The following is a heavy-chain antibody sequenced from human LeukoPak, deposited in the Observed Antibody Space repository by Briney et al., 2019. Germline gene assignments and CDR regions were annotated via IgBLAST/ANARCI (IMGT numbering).Heavy chain of an antibody. CDR1: GFTFSSYA. CDR2: ILYDGSNK. CDR3: ARELYDSSGYQFYYYYGMDV. V-gene: IGHV3-30-3*01. D-gene: IGHD3-22*01. Sequence: GRSLRLSCAASGFTFSSYAMHWVRQAPGKGLEWVAVILYDGSNKYYADSVKGRFTISRDNSKNTLYLQMNSLRAEDTAVYYCARELYDSSGYQFYYYYGMDVWGQGTTVTVSS. J-gene: IGHJ6*02.